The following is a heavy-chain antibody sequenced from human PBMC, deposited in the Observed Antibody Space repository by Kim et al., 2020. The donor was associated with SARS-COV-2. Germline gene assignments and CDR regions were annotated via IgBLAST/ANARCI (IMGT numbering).Heavy chain of an antibody. CDR2: INAGSGNT. CDR1: GYTFSNYA. D-gene: IGHD3-3*01. CDR3: ARGGAVLRFLEWLSSYFDY. V-gene: IGHV1-3*01. J-gene: IGHJ4*01. Sequence: ASVKVSCKASGYTFSNYAMHWVRQAPGQRLEWMGWINAGSGNTEYSQKFRGRLIITRDTSASTAYMELSSLRSEDTAVYYCARGGAVLRFLEWLSSYFDY.